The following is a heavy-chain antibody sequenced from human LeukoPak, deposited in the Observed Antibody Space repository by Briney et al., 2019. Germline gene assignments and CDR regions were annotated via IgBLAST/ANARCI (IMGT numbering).Heavy chain of an antibody. V-gene: IGHV3-21*01. D-gene: IGHD1-26*01. CDR1: GFTFSSYW. CDR2: LSTSSSYI. Sequence: GGSLRLSCAASGFTFSSYWMHWVRQAPGKGLEWVSSLSTSSSYIYYADSVKGRFTVSRHNAKNSLYLQMNSLRAEDTAVYYCARDDGSYSRSPGFDSWGQGTLVTVSS. J-gene: IGHJ4*02. CDR3: ARDDGSYSRSPGFDS.